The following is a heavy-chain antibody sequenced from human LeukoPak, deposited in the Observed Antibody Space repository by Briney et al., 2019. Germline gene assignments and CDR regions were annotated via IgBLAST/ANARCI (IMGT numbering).Heavy chain of an antibody. D-gene: IGHD5-12*01. Sequence: SGGSLRLSCAASGFTFSSYWMSWVRQAPGKGLEWVANIKQDGSEKYYVDSVKGRFTISRDNAKNSLYLQMNSLRAEDTAVYYCARNGWLRWASYYYYYYMDVWGKGTTVTVSS. CDR2: IKQDGSEK. J-gene: IGHJ6*03. CDR1: GFTFSSYW. V-gene: IGHV3-7*01. CDR3: ARNGWLRWASYYYYYYMDV.